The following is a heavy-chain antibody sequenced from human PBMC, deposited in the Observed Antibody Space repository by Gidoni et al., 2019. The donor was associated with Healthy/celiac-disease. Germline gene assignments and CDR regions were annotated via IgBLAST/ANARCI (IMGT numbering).Heavy chain of an antibody. D-gene: IGHD6-13*01. Sequence: QVQLQESGPGLVKPSQTLSLTCTVSGGSIRSGGYYWSWIRQHPGKGLEWIGYIYYSGSTYYNPALKSRVTISVDTSKNQFSLKLSSVTAADTAVYYCARGSRNQRDWFDPWGQGTLVTVSS. V-gene: IGHV4-31*03. CDR2: IYYSGST. CDR1: GGSIRSGGYY. CDR3: ARGSRNQRDWFDP. J-gene: IGHJ5*02.